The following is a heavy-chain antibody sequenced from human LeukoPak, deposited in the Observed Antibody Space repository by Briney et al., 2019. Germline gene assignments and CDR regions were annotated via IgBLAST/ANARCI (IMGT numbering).Heavy chain of an antibody. CDR2: INPNSGGT. Sequence: GASMKVSCKASGYTFTGYYMHWVRQAPGQGLEWMGWINPNSGGTNYAQKFQGRITMTRDTSISTAYMELSRLRSDDTAVYYCARDVSSWDPFDYWGQGTLVTVSS. D-gene: IGHD6-13*01. J-gene: IGHJ4*02. V-gene: IGHV1-2*02. CDR3: ARDVSSWDPFDY. CDR1: GYTFTGYY.